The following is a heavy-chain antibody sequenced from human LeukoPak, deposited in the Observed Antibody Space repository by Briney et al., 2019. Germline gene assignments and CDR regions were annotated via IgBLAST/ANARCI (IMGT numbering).Heavy chain of an antibody. CDR2: MNPNTGNT. CDR3: SRVGYSNSYDY. J-gene: IGHJ4*02. V-gene: IGHV1-8*01. D-gene: IGHD4-11*01. Sequence: ASAKVSCKASGYTFTSFDINWVRQATGQGLEWMGWMNPNTGNTGYAQNFQGRVTITWSTSISTAYMELNSLRSDDTAVYYCSRVGYSNSYDYWGQGTPVTVSS. CDR1: GYTFTSFD.